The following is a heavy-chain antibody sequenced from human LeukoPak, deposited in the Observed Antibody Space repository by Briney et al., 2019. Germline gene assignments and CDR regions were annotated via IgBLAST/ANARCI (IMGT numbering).Heavy chain of an antibody. CDR3: VSQSYSGSDNYYFHY. D-gene: IGHD1-26*01. V-gene: IGHV3-23*01. Sequence: QPGGSLRLSCVTSGFMFSTYAMSWVRQAPGKGPEWVSIISGSGERTYYADSVKGRFTVSRDNSKNTLYLQMKSLRAEDTAVYYCVSQSYSGSDNYYFHYWGQGTLVAVSS. CDR1: GFMFSTYA. J-gene: IGHJ4*02. CDR2: ISGSGERT.